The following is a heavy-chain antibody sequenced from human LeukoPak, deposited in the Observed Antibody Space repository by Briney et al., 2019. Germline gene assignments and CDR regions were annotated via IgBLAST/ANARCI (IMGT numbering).Heavy chain of an antibody. CDR1: GGSISSGSYF. J-gene: IGHJ5*02. CDR2: IYYSGST. CDR3: ARESYYYDSSGYYH. D-gene: IGHD3-22*01. V-gene: IGHV4-39*07. Sequence: SETLSLTCSVSGGSISSGSYFWGWIRQPPGKGLEWIGSIYYSGSTYYNPSLKSRVTISVDTSKNQFSLKLSSVTAADTAVYYCARESYYYDSSGYYHWGQGTLVTVSS.